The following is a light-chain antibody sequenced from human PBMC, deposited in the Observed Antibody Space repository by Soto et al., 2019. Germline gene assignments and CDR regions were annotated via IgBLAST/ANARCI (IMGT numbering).Light chain of an antibody. CDR3: GTWDNSLNAV. V-gene: IGLV1-51*01. Sequence: SGLTQPPSVSKAPGQKVSISCSVSIFNIGSNYVSWYQQLPGTAPKVLIYANDKRPSGIPDRFSGSKSGTSATLGISGLQTGDEAEYYCGTWDNSLNAVFGGGTK. J-gene: IGLJ2*01. CDR2: AND. CDR1: IFNIGSNY.